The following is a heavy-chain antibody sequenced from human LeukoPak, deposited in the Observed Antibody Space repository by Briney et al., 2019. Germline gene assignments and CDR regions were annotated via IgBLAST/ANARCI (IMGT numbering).Heavy chain of an antibody. CDR3: ARDRADDDGSGRNDAFDI. CDR1: GGTFSSYA. CDR2: IIPIFGTA. Sequence: SAKVSCKASGGTFSSYAISRVRQAPGQGLEWMGGIIPIFGTANYAQKFQGRVTITADESTSTAYMELSSLRSEDTAVYYCARDRADDDGSGRNDAFDIWGQGTMVTVSS. J-gene: IGHJ3*02. V-gene: IGHV1-69*13. D-gene: IGHD3-10*01.